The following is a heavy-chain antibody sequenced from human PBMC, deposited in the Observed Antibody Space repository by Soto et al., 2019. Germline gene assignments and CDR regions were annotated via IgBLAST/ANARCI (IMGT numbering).Heavy chain of an antibody. CDR2: IYYSGST. J-gene: IGHJ4*02. V-gene: IGHV4-30-4*01. CDR3: AREAHYYDSSGYYY. CDR1: GGSISSGDYY. D-gene: IGHD3-22*01. Sequence: SETLSLTCTVSGGSISSGDYYWSWIRQPPGKGLEWIGYIYYSGSTYYNPSLKSRVTISVDTSKNQFSLKLSSVTAADTAVYYCAREAHYYDSSGYYYWGQGTQVTVSS.